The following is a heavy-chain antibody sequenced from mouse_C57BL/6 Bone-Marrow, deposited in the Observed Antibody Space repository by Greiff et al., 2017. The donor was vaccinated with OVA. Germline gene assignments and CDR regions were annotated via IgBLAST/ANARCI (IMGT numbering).Heavy chain of an antibody. Sequence: VQLVESGPGLAKPSQTLSLTCSVTGYSITSDYWNWIRKFPGNKLEYIGYISYSGSTYYNPSLKSRISITRYTSKNQYYLQLNSVTTEDTATDYCARYYYGSSYPLFDYWGQGTTLTVSS. CDR3: ARYYYGSSYPLFDY. CDR2: ISYSGST. J-gene: IGHJ2*01. D-gene: IGHD1-1*01. CDR1: GYSITSDY. V-gene: IGHV3-8*01.